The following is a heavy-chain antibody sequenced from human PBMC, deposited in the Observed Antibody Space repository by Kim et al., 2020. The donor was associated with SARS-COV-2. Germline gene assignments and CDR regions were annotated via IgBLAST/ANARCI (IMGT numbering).Heavy chain of an antibody. CDR3: ASSSGWASTPIEVLWSFDY. Sequence: SQTLSLTCAISGDSVSSNSAAWNWIRQSPSRGLEWLGRTYYRSKWYNDYAVSVKSRITINPDTSKNQFSLQLNSVTPEDTAVYYCASSSGWASTPIEVLWSFDYWGQGTLVTVSS. D-gene: IGHD3-10*01. V-gene: IGHV6-1*01. J-gene: IGHJ4*02. CDR1: GDSVSSNSAA. CDR2: TYYRSKWYN.